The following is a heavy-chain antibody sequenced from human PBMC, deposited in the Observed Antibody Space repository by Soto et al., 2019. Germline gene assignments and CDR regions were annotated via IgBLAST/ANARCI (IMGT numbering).Heavy chain of an antibody. CDR3: ARVVLRFLEWFNWFDP. CDR2: ISAYNGNT. D-gene: IGHD3-3*01. Sequence: ASVKVSCKASGYTFTIYGISWVRQAPGQGLEWMGWISAYNGNTNYAQKHQGRVTMTTDTSTSTAYMELRSLRSDDTAVYYCARVVLRFLEWFNWFDPWGQGTLVTVSS. CDR1: GYTFTIYG. V-gene: IGHV1-18*01. J-gene: IGHJ5*02.